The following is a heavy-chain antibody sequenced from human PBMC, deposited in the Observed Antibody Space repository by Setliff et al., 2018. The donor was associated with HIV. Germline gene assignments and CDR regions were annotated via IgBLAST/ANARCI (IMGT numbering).Heavy chain of an antibody. D-gene: IGHD6-13*01. J-gene: IGHJ6*02. CDR2: TNPNSGNT. CDR3: ASSWSRVPYYGMDV. V-gene: IGHV1-8*01. Sequence: WASVKVSCKASGSTFPSYDINWVRQATGRGPEWMGWTNPNSGNTGYAQKFQGRVTMTRNTSISTAYMELSSLRSEDTAVYYCASSWSRVPYYGMDVWGQGTTVTVSS. CDR1: GSTFPSYD.